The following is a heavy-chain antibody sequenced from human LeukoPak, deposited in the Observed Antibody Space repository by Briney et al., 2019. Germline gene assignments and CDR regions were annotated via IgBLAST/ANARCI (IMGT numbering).Heavy chain of an antibody. D-gene: IGHD4-23*01. J-gene: IGHJ3*02. CDR1: GYTFTSYY. CDR2: INPSGGST. CDR3: ARDGYGGNGAFDI. Sequence: ASVKVSCKASGYTFTSYYMHWVRQAPGQGLEWMGIINPSGGSTSYAQKFQGRVTMTRDMSTSTVYMELSSLRSEDTAVYYCARDGYGGNGAFDIWGQGTMVTVSS. V-gene: IGHV1-46*01.